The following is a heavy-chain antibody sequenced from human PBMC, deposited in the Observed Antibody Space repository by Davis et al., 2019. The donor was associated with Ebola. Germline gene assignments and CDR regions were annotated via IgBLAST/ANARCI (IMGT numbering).Heavy chain of an antibody. CDR1: GFSPSTRGVG. Sequence: SGPTLAKPTQTSTLTCTFSGFSPSTRGVGVGWIRQPPGQALDWLALIYWDDDKRYSPSLRSRLTISKDTSKNQVVLTMTNMDPIDTATYYCAHKAYGSLSNWFGPWGQGTLVTVSS. CDR2: IYWDDDK. D-gene: IGHD4-17*01. V-gene: IGHV2-5*02. J-gene: IGHJ5*02. CDR3: AHKAYGSLSNWFGP.